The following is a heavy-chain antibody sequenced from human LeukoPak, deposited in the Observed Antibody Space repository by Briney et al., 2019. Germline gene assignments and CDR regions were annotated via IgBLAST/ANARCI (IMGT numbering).Heavy chain of an antibody. V-gene: IGHV4-38-2*01. CDR1: GYSISSGYY. CDR3: AAESIVGATTESYVDY. Sequence: SETLSPTCAVSGYSISSGYYWGWIRQPPGKGLEWIGSIYHSGSTYYNPSLKSRVTISVDTSKNQFSLKLSSVTAADTAVYYCAAESIVGATTESYVDYWGQGTLVTVSS. CDR2: IYHSGST. J-gene: IGHJ4*02. D-gene: IGHD1-26*01.